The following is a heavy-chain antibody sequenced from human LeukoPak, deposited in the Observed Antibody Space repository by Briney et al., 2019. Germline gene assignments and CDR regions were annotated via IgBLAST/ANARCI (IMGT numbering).Heavy chain of an antibody. D-gene: IGHD3-22*01. CDR1: GGSFSGYY. J-gene: IGHJ4*02. CDR2: INHSGST. CDR3: ASLYYYDSRASY. V-gene: IGHV4-34*01. Sequence: SETLSLTCAVYGGSFSGYYWSWIRQPPGKGLEWIGEINHSGSTNYNPSLKSRVTISVDTSKNQFSLKLSSVTAADTAVFYCASLYYYDSRASYWGQGTLVTVSS.